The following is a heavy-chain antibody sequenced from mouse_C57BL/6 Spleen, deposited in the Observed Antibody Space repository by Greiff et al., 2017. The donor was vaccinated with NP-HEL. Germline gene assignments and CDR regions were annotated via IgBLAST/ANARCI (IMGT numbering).Heavy chain of an antibody. Sequence: QVQLQQPGAELVKPGASVKLSCKASGYTFTSYWMQWVKQRPGQGLEWIGEIDPSDSYTNYNQKFKGKATLTVDTSSSTAYMQLSSLTSEDSAVYYGARSYYGSRGYYFDDWGQGTTLTVSS. D-gene: IGHD1-1*01. V-gene: IGHV1-50*01. J-gene: IGHJ2*01. CDR2: IDPSDSYT. CDR1: GYTFTSYW. CDR3: ARSYYGSRGYYFDD.